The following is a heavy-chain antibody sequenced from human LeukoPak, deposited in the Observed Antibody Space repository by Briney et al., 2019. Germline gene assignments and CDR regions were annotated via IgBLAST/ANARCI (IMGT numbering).Heavy chain of an antibody. V-gene: IGHV3-15*05. J-gene: IGHJ4*02. Sequence: TGGSLRLSCAASGFSFTIAWMTSVRQPPGKGLEWVGRIKSKADGETTDYAAPVKGRCTMSRDDSKATLYLQMNYVNTEDTAVYYCTTDLAITMIRGVIVYWGQGTLVTVSS. CDR2: IKSKADGETT. D-gene: IGHD3-10*01. CDR1: GFSFTIAW. CDR3: TTDLAITMIRGVIVY.